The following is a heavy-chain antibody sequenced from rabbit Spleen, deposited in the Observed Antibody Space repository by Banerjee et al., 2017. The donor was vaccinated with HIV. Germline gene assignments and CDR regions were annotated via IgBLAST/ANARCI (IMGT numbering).Heavy chain of an antibody. D-gene: IGHD2-1*01. V-gene: IGHV1S40*01. Sequence: TYFASWAKGRFTISKTSSTTVTLQMTSLTAADTATYFCARFLTNGVYFNLWGPGTLVTVS. CDR3: ARFLTNGVYFNL. J-gene: IGHJ4*01. CDR2: T.